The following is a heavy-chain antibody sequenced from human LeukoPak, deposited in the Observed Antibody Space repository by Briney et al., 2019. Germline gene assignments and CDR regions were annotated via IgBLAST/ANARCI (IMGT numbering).Heavy chain of an antibody. V-gene: IGHV3-21*01. CDR3: ARDRSRYYDSPSDAFDI. CDR1: GFTFSSYS. CDR2: ISSSSSYI. Sequence: GGSLRLSCAASGFTFSSYSMNWVRQAPGKGLEWVSSISSSSSYIYYADSVKGRFTISRDNAKNSLYLQMNSLRAEDTAVYYCARDRSRYYDSPSDAFDIWGQGTMVTVSS. J-gene: IGHJ3*02. D-gene: IGHD3-3*01.